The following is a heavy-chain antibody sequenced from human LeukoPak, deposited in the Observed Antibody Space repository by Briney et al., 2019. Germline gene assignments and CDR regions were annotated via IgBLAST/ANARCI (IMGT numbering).Heavy chain of an antibody. Sequence: SETLSLTCAVYGGSFSGYYWSWIRQPPGKGLEWIGEINHRGSTNYNPSLKSRVTISVDTSKNQFSLKLSSVTAADTAVYYCARNLADYDILTGPIDYWGQGTLVTVSS. J-gene: IGHJ4*02. D-gene: IGHD3-9*01. V-gene: IGHV4-34*01. CDR3: ARNLADYDILTGPIDY. CDR2: INHRGST. CDR1: GGSFSGYY.